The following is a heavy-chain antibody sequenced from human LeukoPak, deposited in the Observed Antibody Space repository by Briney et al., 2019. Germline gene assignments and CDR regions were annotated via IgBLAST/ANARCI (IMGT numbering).Heavy chain of an antibody. V-gene: IGHV4-59*01. Sequence: SETLSLTCTVSGGSISTYYWSWIRQPPGKGLEWIGNIYYSGSTNYNPSLKSRVTISVDTSKNQFSLKLSSVTAADTAVYYCARDTRPRYCSGGSCPSYGYFDLWGRGTLVTVSS. CDR1: GGSISTYY. CDR2: IYYSGST. D-gene: IGHD2-15*01. CDR3: ARDTRPRYCSGGSCPSYGYFDL. J-gene: IGHJ2*01.